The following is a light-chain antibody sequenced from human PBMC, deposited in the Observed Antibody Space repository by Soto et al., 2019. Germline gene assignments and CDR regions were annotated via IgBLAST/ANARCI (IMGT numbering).Light chain of an antibody. J-gene: IGKJ5*01. CDR1: QGINYY. CDR2: DAS. Sequence: DIQMTQSPSSLSESVGDRVTITCRASQGINYYLAWFQQKQGKAPKSLIYDASNLQSGVPSRFSGSGSGTDFTLTISSLQPEDSATYHCQQYNSYPITFGQGTRLEIK. V-gene: IGKV1-16*01. CDR3: QQYNSYPIT.